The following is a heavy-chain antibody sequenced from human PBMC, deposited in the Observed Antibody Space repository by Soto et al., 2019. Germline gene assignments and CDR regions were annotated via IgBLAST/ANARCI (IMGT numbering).Heavy chain of an antibody. V-gene: IGHV1-69*13. CDR1: GGTFSSYA. Sequence: SVKVSCKASGGTFSSYAISWVRQAPGQGLEWMGGIIPIFGTAHYAQKFQGRVTITADESTSTAYMELSSLRSEDTAVYYCARALGASIFGVVITLDYWGQGTLVTVSS. J-gene: IGHJ4*02. CDR2: IIPIFGTA. D-gene: IGHD3-3*01. CDR3: ARALGASIFGVVITLDY.